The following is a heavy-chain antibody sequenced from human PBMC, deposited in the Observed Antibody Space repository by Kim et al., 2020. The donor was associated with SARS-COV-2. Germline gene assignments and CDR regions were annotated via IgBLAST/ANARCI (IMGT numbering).Heavy chain of an antibody. CDR3: ARDFYGDYDPDS. D-gene: IGHD4-17*01. J-gene: IGHJ4*02. V-gene: IGHV3-48*02. Sequence: SYADTVKGPSTISRDNATNSLYLQMNSLRDEDTAVYYCARDFYGDYDPDSWGQGTLVTVSS.